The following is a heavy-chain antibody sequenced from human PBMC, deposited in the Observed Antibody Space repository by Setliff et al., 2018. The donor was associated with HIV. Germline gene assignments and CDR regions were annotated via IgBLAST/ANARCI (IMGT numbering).Heavy chain of an antibody. D-gene: IGHD3-3*01. V-gene: IGHV1-8*03. J-gene: IGHJ4*02. Sequence: ASVKVSCKASGYTFTSYDINWVRQATGQGLEWMGWMNPNSGNTGYAQKFQGRVTITRNTSISTAYMELSSLRSEDTAVYYCARGRRIDDFWSGYFSRYYFGYWGQGTLVT. CDR1: GYTFTSYD. CDR3: ARGRRIDDFWSGYFSRYYFGY. CDR2: MNPNSGNT.